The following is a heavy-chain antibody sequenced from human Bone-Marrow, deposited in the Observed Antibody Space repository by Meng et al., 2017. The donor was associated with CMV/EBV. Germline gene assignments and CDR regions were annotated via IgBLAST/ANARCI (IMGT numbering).Heavy chain of an antibody. CDR1: GFTFDDYG. D-gene: IGHD3-10*01. CDR3: VKDIGNYYGSGTYYGPFAMVV. CDR2: INWNGGST. J-gene: IGHJ6*01. V-gene: IGHV3-20*04. Sequence: GESLKISCAASGFTFDDYGMSWVRQAPGKGLEWVSGINWNGGSTGYADSVKGRFTISRDNAKNSLYLEMNSLRPEDTALYYCVKDIGNYYGSGTYYGPFAMVVWGQGTSVTGSS.